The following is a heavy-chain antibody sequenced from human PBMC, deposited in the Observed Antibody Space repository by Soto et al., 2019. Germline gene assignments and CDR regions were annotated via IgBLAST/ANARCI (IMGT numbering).Heavy chain of an antibody. CDR1: GGTFSSYA. CDR2: IIPIFGTA. CDR3: ARDHQPDYGDYGPHHYYGMDV. Sequence: QVQLVQSGAEVKKPGSSVKVSCKASGGTFSSYAISWVRQAPGQGLEWMGGIIPIFGTANYAQKFQGRITITADECTSTAYMELSSLRSEDTAVYYCARDHQPDYGDYGPHHYYGMDVWGQGTTVTVSS. J-gene: IGHJ6*02. D-gene: IGHD4-17*01. V-gene: IGHV1-69*01.